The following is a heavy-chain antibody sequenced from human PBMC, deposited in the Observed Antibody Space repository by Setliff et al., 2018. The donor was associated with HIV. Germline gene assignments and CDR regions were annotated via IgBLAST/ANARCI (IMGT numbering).Heavy chain of an antibody. CDR3: ARGIAAAGR. D-gene: IGHD6-13*01. V-gene: IGHV4-39*07. CDR1: GGSISSSSYY. Sequence: SETLSLTCTVSGGSISSSSYYWGWIRQTPGKGLEWIGNIFYSGHTFYNPSLKSRVTISVDTSKNQFSLKLSSVTAADTAVYYCARGIAAAGRWGQGTLVTVSS. J-gene: IGHJ4*02. CDR2: IFYSGHT.